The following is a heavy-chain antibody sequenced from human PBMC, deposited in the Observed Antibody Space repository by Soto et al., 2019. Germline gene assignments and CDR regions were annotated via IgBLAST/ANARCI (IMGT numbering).Heavy chain of an antibody. Sequence: GGSLRLSCAATGFTFSVYAMTWVRQAPGKGLEWVSAVTANGGSTYSADSVKGRFTISRDNSKNTLFLQMNSLRAEDTAVYYCASLGVGDWANHYYYYGMDVWGQGPTVTVSS. CDR3: ASLGVGDWANHYYYYGMDV. CDR1: GFTFSVYA. J-gene: IGHJ6*02. CDR2: VTANGGST. V-gene: IGHV3-23*01. D-gene: IGHD2-21*02.